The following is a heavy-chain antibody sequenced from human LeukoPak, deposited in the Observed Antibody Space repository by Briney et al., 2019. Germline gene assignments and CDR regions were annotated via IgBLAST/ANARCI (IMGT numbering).Heavy chain of an antibody. Sequence: ASVKVSCKASGYTFSSYDISWVRQAPGQGLEWMGWISAYNGNTNYAQKFQERVTITRDMSTSTAYMELSSLRSEDTAVYYCAAENTYSNYFGGSYYYYMDVWGKGTTVTVSS. CDR1: GYTFSSYD. CDR3: AAENTYSNYFGGSYYYYMDV. V-gene: IGHV1-18*01. D-gene: IGHD4-11*01. CDR2: ISAYNGNT. J-gene: IGHJ6*03.